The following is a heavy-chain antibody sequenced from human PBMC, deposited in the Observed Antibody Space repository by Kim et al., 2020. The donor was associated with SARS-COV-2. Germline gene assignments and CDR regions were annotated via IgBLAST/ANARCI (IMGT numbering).Heavy chain of an antibody. D-gene: IGHD3-22*01. J-gene: IGHJ6*02. CDR3: TTGEYYYDSSGYFPVPSPCMDV. CDR2: IKSKTDGGTT. Sequence: GGSLRLSCAASGFTFSNAWMSWVRQAPGKGLEWVGRIKSKTDGGTTDYAAPVKGRFTISRDDSKNTLYLQMNSLKTEDTAVYYCTTGEYYYDSSGYFPVPSPCMDVWGQGTTVTVSS. V-gene: IGHV3-15*01. CDR1: GFTFSNAW.